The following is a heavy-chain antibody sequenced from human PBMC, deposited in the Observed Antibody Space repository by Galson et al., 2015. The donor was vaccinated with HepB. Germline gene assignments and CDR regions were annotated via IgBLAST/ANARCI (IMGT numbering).Heavy chain of an antibody. CDR3: ARDRIQRGFDY. D-gene: IGHD1-1*01. V-gene: IGHV4-30-4*01. CDR1: VGSISNADYY. CDR2: IFYSGYS. J-gene: IGHJ4*02. Sequence: TLSLTCTISVGSISNADYYWSWIRQPPGKGLEWIGYIFYSGYSYHNPSLESRVTISVDTSTNQFSLKLTSVTVADTAVYYCARDRIQRGFDYWGQGTLVTVSS.